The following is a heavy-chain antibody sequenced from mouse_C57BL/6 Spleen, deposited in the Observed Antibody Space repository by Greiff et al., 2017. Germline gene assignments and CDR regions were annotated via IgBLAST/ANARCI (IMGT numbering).Heavy chain of an antibody. CDR3: ARYEAVVYFDY. D-gene: IGHD1-1*01. J-gene: IGHJ2*01. CDR1: GFTFTDYY. CDR2: IRNKANGYTT. Sequence: EVQGVESGGGLVQPGGSLSLSCAASGFTFTDYYMSWVRQPPGKALEWLGFIRNKANGYTTEYSASVKGRFTISRDNSQSILYLQMNALRAEDSATYDCARYEAVVYFDYWGQGTTLTVSS. V-gene: IGHV7-3*01.